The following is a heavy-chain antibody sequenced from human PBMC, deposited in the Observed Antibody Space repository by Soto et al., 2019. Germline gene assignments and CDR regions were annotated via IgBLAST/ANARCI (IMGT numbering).Heavy chain of an antibody. D-gene: IGHD3-3*01. CDR1: GGSISSGDYY. CDR3: ASVFGVVIPNWFAP. Sequence: SETLSLSCTVSGGSISSGDYYWSWIRQPPGKGLEWIGYIYYSGSTYYNPSLKSRVTISVDTSKNQFSLKLSSVTAADTAVYYCASVFGVVIPNWFAPWGQGTLVTVSS. J-gene: IGHJ5*02. V-gene: IGHV4-30-4*01. CDR2: IYYSGST.